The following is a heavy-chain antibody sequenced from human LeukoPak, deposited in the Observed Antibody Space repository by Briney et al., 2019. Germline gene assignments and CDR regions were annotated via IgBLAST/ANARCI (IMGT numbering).Heavy chain of an antibody. V-gene: IGHV4-39*01. CDR1: GGSISSSSYY. CDR2: IYYSGSP. D-gene: IGHD1-26*01. Sequence: PSETLSLTCSVSGGSISSSSYYWAWIHQPPGKGLEWIGSIYYSGSPYYNPSLKSRLTISVDTSKNQFSLKLSSVTAADTAVYYCASGRGSYYGTFYFDYWGQGTLVTVSS. CDR3: ASGRGSYYGTFYFDY. J-gene: IGHJ4*02.